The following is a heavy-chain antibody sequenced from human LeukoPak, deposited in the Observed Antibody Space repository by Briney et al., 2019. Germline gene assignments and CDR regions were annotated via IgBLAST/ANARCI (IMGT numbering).Heavy chain of an antibody. Sequence: PSETLSLTCTVSGGSISGSSYYWGWIRQPPGKGLEWIGSIYYSGSTYYNPSLKSRVTISVDTSKNQFSLKLTSVTAADTAVYYCARSISGSWYHFDYWGQGTLVTVSS. D-gene: IGHD6-13*01. J-gene: IGHJ4*02. CDR1: GGSISGSSYY. CDR3: ARSISGSWYHFDY. CDR2: IYYSGST. V-gene: IGHV4-39*07.